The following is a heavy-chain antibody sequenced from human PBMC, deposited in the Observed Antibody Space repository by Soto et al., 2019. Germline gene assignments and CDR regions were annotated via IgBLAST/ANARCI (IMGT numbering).Heavy chain of an antibody. D-gene: IGHD2-15*01. CDR3: AGSGYRNCRGGGCYQPRHAFDI. J-gene: IGHJ3*02. V-gene: IGHV4-59*08. CDR1: GGSISSYY. CDR2: IYYSGST. Sequence: SETLSLTCTVSGGSISSYYWSWIRQPPGKGLEWIGYIYYSGSTNYNPSLKSRVTISVDTSKNQFSLKLSSVTAADTAVYYCAGSGYRNCRGGGCYQPRHAFDIWGQGTMVTVSS.